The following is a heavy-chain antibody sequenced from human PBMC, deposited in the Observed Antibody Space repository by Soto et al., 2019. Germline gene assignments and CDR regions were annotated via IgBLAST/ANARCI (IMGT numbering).Heavy chain of an antibody. D-gene: IGHD3-3*01. J-gene: IGHJ5*02. V-gene: IGHV4-34*01. Sequence: PSETLSLTCAVYGGSFSGYYWSWIRQPPGKGLEWIGEINHSGSTNYNPSLKSRVTISVDTSKNQFSLKLSSVTAADTAVYYCARGHHLYYDFWSGYSRNWFDPWGQGTLVTVS. CDR1: GGSFSGYY. CDR2: INHSGST. CDR3: ARGHHLYYDFWSGYSRNWFDP.